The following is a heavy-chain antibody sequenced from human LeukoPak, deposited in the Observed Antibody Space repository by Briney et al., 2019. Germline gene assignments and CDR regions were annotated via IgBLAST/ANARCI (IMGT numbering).Heavy chain of an antibody. CDR1: GFTFSSYA. V-gene: IGHV3-23*01. J-gene: IGHJ4*02. Sequence: GGSLRLSCSASGFTFSSYAMSWLRQAPGKGLEWVSAISGSGGSTYYADSVKGRCTISRENSKNTMYLQMNSLRAEDTAVYYCAKVRERVVPPYFDYWGQGTLVTVSS. D-gene: IGHD2-2*01. CDR3: AKVRERVVPPYFDY. CDR2: ISGSGGST.